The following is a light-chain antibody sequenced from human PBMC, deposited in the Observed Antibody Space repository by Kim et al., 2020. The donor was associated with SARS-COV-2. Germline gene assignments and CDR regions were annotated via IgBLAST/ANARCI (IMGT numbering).Light chain of an antibody. CDR3: QAWDSSIVV. CDR2: QDS. Sequence: SYELTQPPSVSVSPGQTASITCSGEKLGDKYACWYQQKPGQSPVLVIYQDSKRPSGIPERFSGPNSGNTATLTISGTQAMDEADYYCQAWDSSIVVFGGG. J-gene: IGLJ2*01. CDR1: KLGDKY. V-gene: IGLV3-1*01.